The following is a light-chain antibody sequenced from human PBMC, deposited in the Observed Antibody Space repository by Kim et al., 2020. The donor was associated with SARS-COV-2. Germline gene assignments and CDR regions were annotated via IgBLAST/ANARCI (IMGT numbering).Light chain of an antibody. CDR3: ATWDDTLSGPGV. CDR1: TPSFGSDE. V-gene: IGLV1-47*01. J-gene: IGLJ3*02. CDR2: RNT. Sequence: QSVLTQPPSVSGTPGQRVTISCSGSTPSFGSDEVYWYQQLPGTAPKLLIYRNTKRPSGVPDRFSGSKSGTSASLAISGLRSEDEADYYCATWDDTLSGPGVFGGGTQLTVL.